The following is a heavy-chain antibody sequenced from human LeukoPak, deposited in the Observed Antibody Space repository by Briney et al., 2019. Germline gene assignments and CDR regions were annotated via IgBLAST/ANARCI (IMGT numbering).Heavy chain of an antibody. CDR3: ARLPVDTAMVLH. CDR1: GFTFSSYS. CDR2: ISSSSSYI. D-gene: IGHD5-18*01. J-gene: IGHJ4*02. Sequence: GGPLRLSCAASGFTFSSYSMNWVRQAPGKGLEWVSSISSSSSYIYYADSVKGRFTISRDNAKNSLYPQMNSLRAEDTAVYYCARLPVDTAMVLHWGQGTLVTVSS. V-gene: IGHV3-21*01.